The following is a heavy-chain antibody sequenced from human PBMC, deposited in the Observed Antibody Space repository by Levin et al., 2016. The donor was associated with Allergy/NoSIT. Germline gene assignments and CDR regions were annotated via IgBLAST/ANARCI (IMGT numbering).Heavy chain of an antibody. CDR3: ARSRSRYCSGGSCYFGY. D-gene: IGHD2-15*01. CDR2: IYYSGST. Sequence: RQAPGKGLEWIGYIYYSGSTNYNPSLKSRVTISVDTSKNQFSLKLSSVTAADTAVYYCARSRSRYCSGGSCYFGYWGQGTLVTVSS. V-gene: IGHV4-59*08. J-gene: IGHJ4*02.